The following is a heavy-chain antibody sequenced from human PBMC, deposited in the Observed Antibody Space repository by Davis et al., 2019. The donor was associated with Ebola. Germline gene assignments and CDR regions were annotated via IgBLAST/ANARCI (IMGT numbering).Heavy chain of an antibody. D-gene: IGHD3-3*01. J-gene: IGHJ4*02. V-gene: IGHV1-3*01. CDR2: INAGNGNT. Sequence: ASVKVSCKASGYTFTSYAMHWVRQAPGQRLEWMGWINAGNGNTKYSQKFQGRVTITRDTSASTAYMELSSLRSEDTAVYYCARVGAITIFGVEMDYWGQGTLVTVSS. CDR3: ARVGAITIFGVEMDY. CDR1: GYTFTSYA.